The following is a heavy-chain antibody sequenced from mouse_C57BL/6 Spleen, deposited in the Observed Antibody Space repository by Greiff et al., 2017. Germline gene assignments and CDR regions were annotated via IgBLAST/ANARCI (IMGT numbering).Heavy chain of an antibody. Sequence: QVQLQQSGAELVKPGASVKLSCKASGYTFTSYWMHWVKQRPGRGLEWIGRIDPNSGGTKYNEKFKSKATLAVDKPSSTAYMQLSSLTSEDSAVYYCARSSPDYDANYYAMDYWGQGTSVTVSS. CDR1: GYTFTSYW. J-gene: IGHJ4*01. CDR2: IDPNSGGT. CDR3: ARSSPDYDANYYAMDY. D-gene: IGHD2-4*01. V-gene: IGHV1-72*01.